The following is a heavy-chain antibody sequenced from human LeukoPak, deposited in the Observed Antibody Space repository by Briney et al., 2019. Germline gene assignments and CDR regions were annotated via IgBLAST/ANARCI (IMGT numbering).Heavy chain of an antibody. Sequence: PSETLPLTCAVYGGSFSGYYWSWIRQPPGKGLEWIGEINHSGSTNYNPSLKSRVTISVDTSKNQFSLKLSSVTAADTAVYYCARVSYQTGHDYFDYWGQGTLVTVSS. CDR2: INHSGST. V-gene: IGHV4-34*01. CDR3: ARVSYQTGHDYFDY. J-gene: IGHJ4*02. CDR1: GGSFSGYY. D-gene: IGHD1-26*01.